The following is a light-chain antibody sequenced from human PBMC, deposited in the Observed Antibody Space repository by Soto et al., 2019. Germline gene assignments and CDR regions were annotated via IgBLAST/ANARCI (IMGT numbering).Light chain of an antibody. CDR2: AAS. CDR3: QHFSSYPLT. Sequence: DIQLTQSPSFLSASVGDRVTITCRASQGISSYLAWYQQRPGKAPKLLIYAASTLQSGVPSRFSGSGSGTEFTLAISSLQPADFATYYCQHFSSYPLTFGQGTRLEIK. V-gene: IGKV1-9*01. J-gene: IGKJ5*01. CDR1: QGISSY.